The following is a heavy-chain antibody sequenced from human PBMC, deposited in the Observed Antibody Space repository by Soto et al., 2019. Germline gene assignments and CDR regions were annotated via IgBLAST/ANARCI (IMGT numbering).Heavy chain of an antibody. Sequence: PVGSLRLSCVGSGFTLSSHSMNWVRPAPGKGLEWVSFISSNANYKHVADSVKGRFTISRDNAKNSLYLQMNSLRAEDTAVYYCARDRATGTTSGWHAFDLWGQGTMVTVSS. D-gene: IGHD1-1*01. V-gene: IGHV3-21*06. CDR1: GFTLSSHS. CDR2: ISSNANYK. J-gene: IGHJ3*01. CDR3: ARDRATGTTSGWHAFDL.